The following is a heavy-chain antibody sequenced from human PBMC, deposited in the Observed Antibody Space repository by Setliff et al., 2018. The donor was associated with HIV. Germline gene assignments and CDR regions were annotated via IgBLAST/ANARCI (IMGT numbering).Heavy chain of an antibody. Sequence: SVKVSCKASGGTFNNYAISWVRQAPGQGLEWVGGIIPLFGTSNYALEFQGRVTITANESTNTAHMELSSLRSVDTAMYYCATVFYYDSESFSLDYWGQGMLVTVSS. V-gene: IGHV1-69*13. CDR2: IIPLFGTS. J-gene: IGHJ4*02. CDR3: ATVFYYDSESFSLDY. CDR1: GGTFNNYA. D-gene: IGHD3-10*01.